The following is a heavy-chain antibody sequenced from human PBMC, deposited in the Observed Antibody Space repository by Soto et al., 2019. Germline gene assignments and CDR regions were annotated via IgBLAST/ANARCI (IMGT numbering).Heavy chain of an antibody. D-gene: IGHD2-15*01. Sequence: EVQLLESGGGLVQPGGSLRLSCAASGFTFSSYAMSWVLQAPGKGLEWVSAISGSGGSTYYADSVKGRFTISRDNSKNTLYLQMNSLRAEDTAVYYCAKSRGYCSGGSCLPYDYWGQGTLVTVSS. V-gene: IGHV3-23*01. CDR3: AKSRGYCSGGSCLPYDY. J-gene: IGHJ4*02. CDR2: ISGSGGST. CDR1: GFTFSSYA.